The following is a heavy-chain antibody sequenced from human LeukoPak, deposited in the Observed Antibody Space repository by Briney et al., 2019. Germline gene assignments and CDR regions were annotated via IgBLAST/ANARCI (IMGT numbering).Heavy chain of an antibody. V-gene: IGHV3-21*01. Sequence: PGGSLRLSCAASGLTLSNYNMNWVRQAPGKGLEWVSLISRSATSIYYADSVKGRFTISRDNAKSSLFLQMNSLRAEDTAVYYCARARLTGGYNFYFDFGGQGMLVTVSS. CDR3: ARARLTGGYNFYFDF. J-gene: IGHJ4*02. CDR1: GLTLSNYN. CDR2: ISRSATSI. D-gene: IGHD5-24*01.